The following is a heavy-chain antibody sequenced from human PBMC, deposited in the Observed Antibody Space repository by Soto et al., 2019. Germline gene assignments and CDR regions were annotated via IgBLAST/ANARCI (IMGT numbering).Heavy chain of an antibody. CDR3: ARDPPYYYDSSGYYYYFDY. J-gene: IGHJ4*02. CDR1: GYTFTGYY. V-gene: IGHV1-2*02. D-gene: IGHD3-22*01. CDR2: INPNSGGT. Sequence: EASVKVSCKASGYTFTGYYMHWVRQAPGQGLEWMGWINPNSGGTNYAQKFQGRVTMTRDTSISTAYMELSRLRSGDTAVYYCARDPPYYYDSSGYYYYFDYWGQGTLVTVSS.